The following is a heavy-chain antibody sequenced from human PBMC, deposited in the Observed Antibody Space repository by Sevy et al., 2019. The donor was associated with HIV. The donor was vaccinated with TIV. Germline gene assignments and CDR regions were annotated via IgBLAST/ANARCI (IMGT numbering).Heavy chain of an antibody. CDR3: AREAGGYDYDYGMDV. CDR1: GGTIVSSGHY. V-gene: IGHV4-39*02. CDR2: IYYNGHT. J-gene: IGHJ6*02. D-gene: IGHD5-12*01. Sequence: SETLSLTCSISGGTIVSSGHYWGWIRQTPGKGPEWIGSIYYNGHTFYTPSLKSRLTISIDTSKNQFSLTLSSVTVADTAVYFCAREAGGYDYDYGMDVWGQGTTVTVSS.